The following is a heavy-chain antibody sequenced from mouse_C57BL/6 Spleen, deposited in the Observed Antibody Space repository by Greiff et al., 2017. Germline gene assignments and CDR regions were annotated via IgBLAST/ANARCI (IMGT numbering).Heavy chain of an antibody. CDR3: TKGDGSSPFDY. CDR2: IDPEDGDT. CDR1: GFNIKDYY. J-gene: IGHJ2*01. V-gene: IGHV14-1*01. D-gene: IGHD1-1*01. Sequence: EVQLQQSGAELVRPGASVKLSCTASGFNIKDYYMHWVKQRPEQGLEWIGRIDPEDGDTEYAPKFQGKATMTADTSSNTAYLQLSSLTSEDTAVYYCTKGDGSSPFDYWGQGTTLTVSS.